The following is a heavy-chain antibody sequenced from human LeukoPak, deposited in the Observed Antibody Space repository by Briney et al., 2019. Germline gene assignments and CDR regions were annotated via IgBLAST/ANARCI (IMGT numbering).Heavy chain of an antibody. V-gene: IGHV4-59*01. J-gene: IGHJ6*02. Sequence: SETLSLTCSVSGGSISTYYWSWIRQPPGKGLEWIGYIYYSGSTNYNPSLKSRVTISVDTSKNQFSLKLTSVTAADTAVYYCARAQLNLLVDFGMDAWGQGTTVTVSS. CDR1: GGSISTYY. CDR3: ARAQLNLLVDFGMDA. D-gene: IGHD1-1*01. CDR2: IYYSGST.